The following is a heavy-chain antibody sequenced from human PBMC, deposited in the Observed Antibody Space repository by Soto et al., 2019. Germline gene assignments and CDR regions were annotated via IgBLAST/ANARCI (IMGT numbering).Heavy chain of an antibody. Sequence: RGESLKISCKTSGYSFISYWVAWVRQKPGKGLEWMGTFYPGDSTSTYSPSFQGQVTISVDKSISTAYLHLSSLKASDTAMYYCARIIGYCRNNDCSWTFDIWGQGTMVTVSS. J-gene: IGHJ3*02. V-gene: IGHV5-51*01. D-gene: IGHD2-2*03. CDR1: GYSFISYW. CDR2: FYPGDSTS. CDR3: ARIIGYCRNNDCSWTFDI.